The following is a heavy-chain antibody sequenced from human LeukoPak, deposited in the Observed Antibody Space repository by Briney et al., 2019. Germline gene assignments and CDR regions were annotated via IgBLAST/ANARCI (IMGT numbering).Heavy chain of an antibody. CDR1: GFTFISYW. CDR2: INSDGSTT. J-gene: IGHJ4*02. CDR3: ARGHHYYDSSAYYY. Sequence: GGSLRLSCAASGFTFISYWMHWVRQNPGKGLVWVSRINSDGSTTSYAASVKGRFTISRDTAKNTLYLQMNSLRAEDTAVYYCARGHHYYDSSAYYYWGQGTLVTVSS. V-gene: IGHV3-74*01. D-gene: IGHD3-22*01.